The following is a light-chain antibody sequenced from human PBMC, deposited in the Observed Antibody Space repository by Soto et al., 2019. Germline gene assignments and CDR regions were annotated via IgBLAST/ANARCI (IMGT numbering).Light chain of an antibody. J-gene: IGLJ2*01. CDR1: SSDIGAYNY. V-gene: IGLV2-14*03. Sequence: QLVLTQPASVSGSPGQSITISCTGTSSDIGAYNYVSWYQQHPGKAPKLMIYDVNIRPSGVSNRFSGSKSGNTASLTISGLQAEYEADYYCTSWTTSTTMIFGGGTKLTVL. CDR3: TSWTTSTTMI. CDR2: DVN.